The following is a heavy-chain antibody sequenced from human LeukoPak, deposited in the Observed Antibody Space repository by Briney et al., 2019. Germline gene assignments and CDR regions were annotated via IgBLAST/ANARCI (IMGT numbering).Heavy chain of an antibody. CDR2: ISSSSSYI. CDR1: GFTFDDYG. D-gene: IGHD1-26*01. CDR3: ARDPIVGATIGGWFDP. Sequence: GGSLRLSCAASGFTFDDYGMSWVRQAPGKGLEWVSSISSSSSYIYYADSVKGRFTISRDNAKNSLYQQMNSLRAEDTAVYYCARDPIVGATIGGWFDPWGQGTLVTVSS. J-gene: IGHJ5*02. V-gene: IGHV3-21*01.